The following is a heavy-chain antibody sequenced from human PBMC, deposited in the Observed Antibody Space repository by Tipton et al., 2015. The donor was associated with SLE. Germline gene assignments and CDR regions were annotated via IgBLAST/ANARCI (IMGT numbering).Heavy chain of an antibody. CDR2: ISGSGGST. J-gene: IGHJ4*02. CDR3: AKVGGELNPIDY. V-gene: IGHV3-23*01. D-gene: IGHD1-26*01. Sequence: SLRLSCAASGFTFSSYAMSWVRQAPGKGLERVSAISGSGGSTYYADSVKGRFTISRDNSKNTLYLQMNSLRAEDTAVYYCAKVGGELNPIDYWGQGTLVTVSS. CDR1: GFTFSSYA.